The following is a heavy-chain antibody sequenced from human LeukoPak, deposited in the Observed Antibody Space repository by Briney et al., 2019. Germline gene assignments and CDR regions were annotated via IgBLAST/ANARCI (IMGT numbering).Heavy chain of an antibody. CDR1: GGSISSSSYY. Sequence: SETLSLTCTVSGGSISSSSYYWGWIRQPPGKGLEWIGSIYYSGSTYYNPSLKSRVTISVDTSKNQFSLKLSSVTAADTAVYYCARQTDSCSSEYFDYWGQGTLVTVSS. D-gene: IGHD6-6*01. J-gene: IGHJ4*02. CDR3: ARQTDSCSSEYFDY. CDR2: IYYSGST. V-gene: IGHV4-39*01.